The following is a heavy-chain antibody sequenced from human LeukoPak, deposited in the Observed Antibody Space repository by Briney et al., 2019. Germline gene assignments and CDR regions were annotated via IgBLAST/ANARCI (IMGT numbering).Heavy chain of an antibody. CDR1: GFTFSPYA. CDR2: IWYDGSNK. J-gene: IGHJ4*02. D-gene: IGHD5-18*01. V-gene: IGHV3-33*06. CDR3: AKDPHGSYGPRYFFDY. Sequence: PGGSLRLSCAASGFTFSPYAMHWVRQAPGKGLEWVALIWYDGSNKYYADSVKGRFHITRDNSKNTLNLHMNGLRAEDTAVYYCAKDPHGSYGPRYFFDYWGQGTLVTVSS.